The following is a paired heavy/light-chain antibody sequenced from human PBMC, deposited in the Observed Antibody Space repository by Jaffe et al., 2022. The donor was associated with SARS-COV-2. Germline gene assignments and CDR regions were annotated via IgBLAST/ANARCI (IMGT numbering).Light chain of an antibody. V-gene: IGKV1-33*01. CDR3: QQYDNLPFT. Sequence: DIQMTQSPSSLSASVGDRVTITCQASQDISNYLNWYQQKPGRAPKLLIYDASNLETGVPSRFSGSGSGTDFTFTISSLQPEDIATYHCQQYDNLPFTFGPGTKVDVK. CDR1: QDISNY. CDR2: DAS. J-gene: IGKJ3*01.
Heavy chain of an antibody. J-gene: IGHJ4*01. Sequence: EVQLVDSGGGLVQPGGSLRLSCAASGFNFSSYGMNWVRQAPGKGLEWVSYISSSSSSIYYSDSVKGRFTISRDNANTSLYLQMNSLRDEDTAVYYCTRESTGGAFDYWGQGTLVTVSS. CDR3: TRESTGGAFDY. D-gene: IGHD3-10*01. V-gene: IGHV3-48*02. CDR1: GFNFSSYG. CDR2: ISSSSSSI.